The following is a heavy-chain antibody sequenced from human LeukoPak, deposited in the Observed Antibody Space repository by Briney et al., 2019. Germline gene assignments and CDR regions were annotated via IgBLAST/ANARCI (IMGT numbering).Heavy chain of an antibody. D-gene: IGHD3-22*01. J-gene: IGHJ3*02. Sequence: SETLSPTCTVSGGSISSSSYYWGWIRQPPGKGLEWIGSIYYSGSTYYNPSLKSRVTISVDTSKNQFSLKLNSVTAADTAVYYCARRGTMIVVVKDAFDIWGQGTMVTVSS. CDR1: GGSISSSSYY. V-gene: IGHV4-39*01. CDR3: ARRGTMIVVVKDAFDI. CDR2: IYYSGST.